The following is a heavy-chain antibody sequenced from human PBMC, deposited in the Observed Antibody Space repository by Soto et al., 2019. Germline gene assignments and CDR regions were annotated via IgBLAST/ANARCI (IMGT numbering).Heavy chain of an antibody. J-gene: IGHJ6*03. Sequence: SETLSLTCTVSGGSISSYYWSWIRQPPGKGLEWIGYIYYSGSTNYNPSLKSRVTISVDTSKNQFSLKLSSVTAADTAVYYCAGSYDFWSGIHYYYYYYMDVWGKGTTVTVSS. CDR1: GGSISSYY. CDR2: IYYSGST. D-gene: IGHD3-3*01. CDR3: AGSYDFWSGIHYYYYYYMDV. V-gene: IGHV4-59*01.